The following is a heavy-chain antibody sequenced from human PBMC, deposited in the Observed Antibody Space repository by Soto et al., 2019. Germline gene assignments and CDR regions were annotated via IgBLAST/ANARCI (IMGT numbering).Heavy chain of an antibody. CDR2: IWYDGSNK. CDR3: ARASPSYGPYFDY. D-gene: IGHD4-17*01. J-gene: IGHJ4*02. CDR1: GFTFSSYG. V-gene: IGHV3-33*01. Sequence: GGSLRLSCAASGFTFSSYGMHWVRQAPGKGLEWVAVIWYDGSNKYYADSVKGRFTISRDNSKTTLYLQMNSLRAQDTAVYYCARASPSYGPYFDYWGQGTLVTVSS.